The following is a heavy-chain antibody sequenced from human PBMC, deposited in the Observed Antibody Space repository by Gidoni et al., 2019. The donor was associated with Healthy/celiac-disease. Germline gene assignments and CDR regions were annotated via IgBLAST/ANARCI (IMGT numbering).Heavy chain of an antibody. D-gene: IGHD3-10*01. Sequence: QLQLQESGPGLVKPSETLSLTCTVSGGSISSSSYYWGWIRQPPGKGLEWIGSIYYSGSTYYNPSLKSRVTISVDTSKNQFSLKLSSVTAADTAVYYCARHSPLLWFREDAFDIWGQGTMVTVSS. CDR1: GGSISSSSYY. CDR3: ARHSPLLWFREDAFDI. CDR2: IYYSGST. J-gene: IGHJ3*02. V-gene: IGHV4-39*01.